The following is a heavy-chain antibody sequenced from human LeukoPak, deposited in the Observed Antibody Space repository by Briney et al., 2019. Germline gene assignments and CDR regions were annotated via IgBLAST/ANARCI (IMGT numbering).Heavy chain of an antibody. J-gene: IGHJ6*04. Sequence: GGSLRLSCAASGFTFSNYWMSWVRQAPGKGLEWVAKIKQDGRDKYYVDSVKGRFTISRDNAENSLYLQMNSLRAEDTAVYYCAELGITMIGGVWGKGTTVTISS. V-gene: IGHV3-7*01. CDR2: IKQDGRDK. CDR1: GFTFSNYW. CDR3: AELGITMIGGV. D-gene: IGHD3-10*02.